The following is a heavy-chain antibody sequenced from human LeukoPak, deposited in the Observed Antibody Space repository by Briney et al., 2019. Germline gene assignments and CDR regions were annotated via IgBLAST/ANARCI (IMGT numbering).Heavy chain of an antibody. D-gene: IGHD3-10*01. CDR2: IKQDGSEK. V-gene: IGHV3-7*03. Sequence: SGGSLRLSCAASGFTFSSYWMSWVRQAPGKGLEWVANIKQDGSEKYYVDSVKGRFTISRDNAKNSLYLQMNSLRAEDTAVYYCARSAMVRGETRKTWFDPWGQGTLVTVSS. CDR3: ARSAMVRGETRKTWFDP. CDR1: GFTFSSYW. J-gene: IGHJ5*02.